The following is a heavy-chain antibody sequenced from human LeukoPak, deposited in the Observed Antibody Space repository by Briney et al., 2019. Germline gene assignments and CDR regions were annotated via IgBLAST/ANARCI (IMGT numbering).Heavy chain of an antibody. V-gene: IGHV4-39*01. CDR1: GVAIRSSYYS. J-gene: IGHJ5*02. CDR3: ARHYGP. Sequence: SETLSLTCTVSGVAIRSSYYSWGWIRQPPGKGLGWIGGIYVSGSTYYNPSLKSLVTISVDTAKSQFSLKLNSVTAADTAVYYCARHYGPWGQGTLVTVSS. CDR2: IYVSGST. D-gene: IGHD3-10*01.